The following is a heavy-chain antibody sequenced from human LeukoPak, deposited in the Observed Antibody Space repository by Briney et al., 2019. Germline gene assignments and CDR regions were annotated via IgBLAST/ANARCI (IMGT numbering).Heavy chain of an antibody. J-gene: IGHJ4*02. CDR3: ARAYWNDYSNYNPSLGYGY. CDR1: GFTFSSYS. D-gene: IGHD4-11*01. CDR2: ISSSSSYI. V-gene: IGHV3-21*01. Sequence: KPGGSLRLSCAASGFTFSSYSMNWVRQAPGKGLEWVSSISSSSSYIYYADSVKGRFTVSRDNAKNSLYLQMNSLRAEDTAVYYCARAYWNDYSNYNPSLGYGYWGQGTLVTVSS.